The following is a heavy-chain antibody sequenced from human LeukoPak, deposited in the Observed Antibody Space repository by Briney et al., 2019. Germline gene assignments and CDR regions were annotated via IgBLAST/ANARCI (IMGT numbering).Heavy chain of an antibody. CDR1: GFTLSSVW. D-gene: IGHD3-3*02. Sequence: GGTLRLSCAASGFTLSSVWMSWVRQPPGKGLEWVVRIKSKTDGETTDYAAHVEARFIISRDESKNMLFLQVNRLKTEDTAVYFCTSPACLGKSPYGLDVWGQGTTVTVS. CDR2: IKSKTDGETT. J-gene: IGHJ6*02. V-gene: IGHV3-15*01. CDR3: TSPACLGKSPYGLDV.